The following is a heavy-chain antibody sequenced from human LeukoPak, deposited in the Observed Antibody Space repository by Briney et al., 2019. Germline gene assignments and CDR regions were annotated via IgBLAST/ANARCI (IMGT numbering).Heavy chain of an antibody. J-gene: IGHJ4*02. Sequence: QTLSLTCTFSGFSLSISGMYVTWIRQPPGKALEWLARIDWDDDKYYSTSLKTRLTISKDTSKNQMVLTMTNMDPVDTATYYCARTSSFTLIRGLDQWGQGTLVTVSS. D-gene: IGHD3-10*01. CDR2: IDWDDDK. CDR3: ARTSSFTLIRGLDQ. V-gene: IGHV2-70*11. CDR1: GFSLSISGMY.